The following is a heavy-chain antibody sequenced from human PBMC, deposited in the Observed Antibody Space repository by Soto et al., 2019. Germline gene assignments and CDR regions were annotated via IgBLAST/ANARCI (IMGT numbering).Heavy chain of an antibody. J-gene: IGHJ5*02. D-gene: IGHD3-10*01. CDR2: ILGTGTTV. CDR1: GFPFSSTD. V-gene: IGHV3-23*01. Sequence: GGSLRLSCAASGFPFSSTDMSWVRQAPGKGLEWVSTILGTGTTVFYADSVKGRFTVSRDNSNNTLYVQMNNLRADDTAVYYCVKNSGWFNTWGQGALVTVSS. CDR3: VKNSGWFNT.